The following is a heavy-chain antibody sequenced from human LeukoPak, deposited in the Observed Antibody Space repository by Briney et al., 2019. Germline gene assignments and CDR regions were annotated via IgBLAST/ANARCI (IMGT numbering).Heavy chain of an antibody. CDR2: IRYDGSNK. CDR1: GFTFSSYG. V-gene: IGHV3-30*02. CDR3: SGVGANLIDY. D-gene: IGHD1-26*01. J-gene: IGHJ4*02. Sequence: QPGGSLRLSCAASGFTFSSYGMHWVRQAPGKGLEWVAFIRYDGSNKYYEDSVKGRFTISRDNSKNTLYLQMNSRRAEDTAVYYCSGVGANLIDYWGQGTLVTVSS.